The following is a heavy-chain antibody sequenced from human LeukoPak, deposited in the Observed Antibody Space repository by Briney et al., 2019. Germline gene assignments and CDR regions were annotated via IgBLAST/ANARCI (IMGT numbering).Heavy chain of an antibody. V-gene: IGHV7-4-1*02. CDR1: GYTFTSYA. CDR3: ARVSSWLRSQQLVHGGDYYFDY. Sequence: GASVKVSCKASGYTFTSYAMNWVRQAPGQGLEWMGWINTNTGNPTYAQGFTGRFVFSLDTSVSTAYLQISSLKAEDTAVYYCARVSSWLRSQQLVHGGDYYFDYWGQGTLVTVSS. J-gene: IGHJ4*02. D-gene: IGHD6-13*01. CDR2: INTNTGNP.